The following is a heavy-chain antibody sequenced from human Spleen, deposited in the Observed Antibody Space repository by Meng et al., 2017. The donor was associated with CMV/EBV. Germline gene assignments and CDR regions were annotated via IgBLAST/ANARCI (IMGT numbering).Heavy chain of an antibody. CDR1: GASISSSSYF. CDR3: AKIFPSDYYKYDMDV. CDR2: LPYGGSI. V-gene: IGHV4-39*06. Sequence: SETLSLTCTVSGASISSSSYFWDWIRQSPGKGLEWIGSLPYGGSIYYNSSLKSRVTISVDMSKNQITLRLRSVTAADTAVYYCAKIFPSDYYKYDMDVWGQGTTVTVSS. J-gene: IGHJ6*02. D-gene: IGHD3-3*01.